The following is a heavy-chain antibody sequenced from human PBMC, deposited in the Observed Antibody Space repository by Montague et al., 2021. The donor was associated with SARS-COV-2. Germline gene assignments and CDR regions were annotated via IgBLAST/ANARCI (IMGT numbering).Heavy chain of an antibody. Sequence: SETLSHTCTVTGGPISGSSDYWGWIRQSPEKGLEWIASVDYSGNTYYXXSLKSRLTISVDTSKNQFSLKLNSVTAADTALYYCARREYSYGWGDWGQGTLVTVSS. D-gene: IGHD5-18*01. J-gene: IGHJ4*02. CDR3: ARREYSYGWGD. V-gene: IGHV4-39*01. CDR1: GGPISGSSDY. CDR2: VDYSGNT.